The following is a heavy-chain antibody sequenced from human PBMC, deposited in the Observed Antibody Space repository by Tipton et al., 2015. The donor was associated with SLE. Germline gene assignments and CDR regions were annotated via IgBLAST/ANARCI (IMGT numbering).Heavy chain of an antibody. CDR3: ARDPPGGLTGDGDDAFDI. CDR2: IYYSGST. D-gene: IGHD7-27*01. Sequence: TLSLTCTVSGGSISSYYWSWIRQPPGKGLEWIGYIYYSGSTSYNPSLKSRVTISVDTSKNQFSLKLSSVTAADTAVYYCARDPPGGLTGDGDDAFDIWGQGTMVTVSS. CDR1: GGSISSYY. V-gene: IGHV4-59*01. J-gene: IGHJ3*02.